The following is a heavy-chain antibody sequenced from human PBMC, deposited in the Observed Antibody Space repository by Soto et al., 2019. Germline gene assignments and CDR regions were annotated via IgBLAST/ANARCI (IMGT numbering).Heavy chain of an antibody. D-gene: IGHD3-22*01. V-gene: IGHV3-30-3*01. CDR3: AREKVSLLEYYYDSSGYSRPFDY. CDR2: ISYDGSNK. CDR1: GFTFSSYA. Sequence: GGSLRLSCAASGFTFSSYAMHWVRQAPGKGLEWVAVISYDGSNKYYADSVKGRFTISRDNSKNTLYLQMNSLRAEDTAVYYCAREKVSLLEYYYDSSGYSRPFDYWGQGTLVTAPQ. J-gene: IGHJ4*02.